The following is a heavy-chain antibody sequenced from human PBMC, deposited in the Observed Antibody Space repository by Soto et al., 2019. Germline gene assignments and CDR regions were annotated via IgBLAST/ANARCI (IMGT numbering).Heavy chain of an antibody. CDR1: GYTFTSYG. Sequence: GASVKVSCKASGYTFTSYGISWVRQAPGQGLEWMGWISAYNGNTNYAQKLQGRVTMTTDTSTSTAYMELRSLRSDDTAVYYCARDTEVRFLEWLLPAAPFDYWGQGTLVTVPS. D-gene: IGHD3-3*01. CDR3: ARDTEVRFLEWLLPAAPFDY. V-gene: IGHV1-18*04. J-gene: IGHJ4*02. CDR2: ISAYNGNT.